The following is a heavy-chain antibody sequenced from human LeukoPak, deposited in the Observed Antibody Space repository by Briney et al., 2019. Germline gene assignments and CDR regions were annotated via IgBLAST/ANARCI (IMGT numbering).Heavy chain of an antibody. CDR1: GFTFDDYA. CDR3: AINGGGDSGYGNLDY. D-gene: IGHD5-12*01. V-gene: IGHV3-9*01. Sequence: GGSLRLSCAVSGFTFDDYAMHWVRQVPGKGLEWVSGINWNSDSIGYADSVKGRFTTSRDNAKNSLYLQMNSLRAEDTAFYYCAINGGGDSGYGNLDYWGQGTLVTVSS. J-gene: IGHJ4*02. CDR2: INWNSDSI.